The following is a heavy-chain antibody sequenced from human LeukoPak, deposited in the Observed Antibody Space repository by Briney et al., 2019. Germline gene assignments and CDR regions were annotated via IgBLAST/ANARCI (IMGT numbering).Heavy chain of an antibody. J-gene: IGHJ6*02. CDR3: ARGVYQLLSVLRYYYGMDV. V-gene: IGHV3-7*01. Sequence: GGSLRLSCAASGFTFSSYWMSWVRQAPGKGLEWVANIKQDGSEKYYVDSVKGRFTISRDNAKNSLYLQMNSLRAEDTAVYYCARGVYQLLSVLRYYYGMDVWGQGITVTVSS. CDR2: IKQDGSEK. D-gene: IGHD2-2*01. CDR1: GFTFSSYW.